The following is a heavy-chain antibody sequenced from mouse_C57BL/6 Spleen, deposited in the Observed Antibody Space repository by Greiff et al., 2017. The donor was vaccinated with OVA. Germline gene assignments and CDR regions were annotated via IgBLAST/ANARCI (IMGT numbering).Heavy chain of an antibody. J-gene: IGHJ4*01. CDR1: GYAFSSSW. V-gene: IGHV1-82*01. Sequence: QVQLQQSGPELVKPGASVKISCKASGYAFSSSWMNWVKQRPGKGLEWIGRIYPGDGDTNYNGKFQGKVTLTADKCPSTAYMQLSSRTSEDSAVYFCARRGSSEDAMDYWGQGTSVTVSS. CDR3: ARRGSSEDAMDY. CDR2: IYPGDGDT. D-gene: IGHD1-1*01.